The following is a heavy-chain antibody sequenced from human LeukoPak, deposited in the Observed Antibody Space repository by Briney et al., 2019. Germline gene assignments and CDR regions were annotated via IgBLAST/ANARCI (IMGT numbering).Heavy chain of an antibody. CDR3: AKAMVRGIPRYFDY. J-gene: IGHJ4*02. Sequence: GGSLRLSCAASGFTFSSYGMLCVRQAPGKGLEWVAVISYDGSNKYYADSVKGRFTISRDNSKNTLYLQMNSLRAEDTAVYYCAKAMVRGIPRYFDYWGQGTLVTVSS. CDR1: GFTFSSYG. V-gene: IGHV3-30*18. D-gene: IGHD3-10*01. CDR2: ISYDGSNK.